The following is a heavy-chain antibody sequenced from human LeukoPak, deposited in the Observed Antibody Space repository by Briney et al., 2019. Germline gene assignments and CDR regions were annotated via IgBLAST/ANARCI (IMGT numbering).Heavy chain of an antibody. CDR3: ARQVNLKGWSGYYYMDV. CDR2: INHSGST. Sequence: SETLSLTCAVYGGSFSGYYWSWIRQPPGKGLEWIGEINHSGSTNYNPSLKSRVTISVDTSKNQFSLKLSSVTAADTAVYYCARQVNLKGWSGYYYMDVWGKGTTVTVSS. J-gene: IGHJ6*03. D-gene: IGHD3-3*01. V-gene: IGHV4-34*01. CDR1: GGSFSGYY.